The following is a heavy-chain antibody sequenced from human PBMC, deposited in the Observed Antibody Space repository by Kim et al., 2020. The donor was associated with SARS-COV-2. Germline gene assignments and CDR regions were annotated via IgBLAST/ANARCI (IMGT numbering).Heavy chain of an antibody. CDR3: ARDALLIY. V-gene: IGHV3-53*01. J-gene: IGHJ4*02. D-gene: IGHD2-15*01. Sequence: STQYPDSVRGRFNISRDNSKNTRYLQMTSLRGEDTAVYFCARDALLIYWGQGTLVTVSS. CDR2: ST.